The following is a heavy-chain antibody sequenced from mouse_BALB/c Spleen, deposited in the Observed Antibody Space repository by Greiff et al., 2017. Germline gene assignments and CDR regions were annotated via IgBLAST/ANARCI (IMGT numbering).Heavy chain of an antibody. D-gene: IGHD1-1*01. Sequence: DVKLVESGGDLVKPGGSLKLSCAASGFTFSSYGMSWVRQTPDKRLEWVATISSGGSYTYYPDSVKGRFTISRDNAKNTLYLQMSSLKSEDTAMYYCARRHYYGSSVYAMDYWGQGTSVTVSS. J-gene: IGHJ4*01. CDR2: ISSGGSYT. V-gene: IGHV5-6*02. CDR3: ARRHYYGSSVYAMDY. CDR1: GFTFSSYG.